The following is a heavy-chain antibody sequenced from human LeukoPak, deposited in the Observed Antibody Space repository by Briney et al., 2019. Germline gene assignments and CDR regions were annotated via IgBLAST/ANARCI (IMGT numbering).Heavy chain of an antibody. D-gene: IGHD3-22*01. J-gene: IGHJ5*02. CDR3: ARDTTYYDSSGYYFGFDP. CDR1: GYTFTSYG. CDR2: ISAYNGNT. V-gene: IGHV1-18*01. Sequence: ASVKVSCKASGYTFTSYGISWVRQAPGQRLEWMGWISAYNGNTNYAQKLQGRVTMTTDTSTSTAYMELRSLRSDDTAVYYCARDTTYYDSSGYYFGFDPWGQGTLVTVSS.